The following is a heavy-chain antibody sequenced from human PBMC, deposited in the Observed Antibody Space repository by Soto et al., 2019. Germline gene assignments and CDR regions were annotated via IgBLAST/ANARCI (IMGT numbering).Heavy chain of an antibody. D-gene: IGHD2-15*01. CDR3: ARVGGYCSGGSCYGNWFDP. CDR1: VGSISSYY. V-gene: IGHV4-59*01. CDR2: IYYSGST. Sequence: SETLSLTCTVSVGSISSYYWSWIRQPPGKGLEWIGYIYYSGSTNYNPSLKSRVTISVDTSKNQFSLKLSSVTAADTAVYYCARVGGYCSGGSCYGNWFDPWGQGTLVTVSS. J-gene: IGHJ5*02.